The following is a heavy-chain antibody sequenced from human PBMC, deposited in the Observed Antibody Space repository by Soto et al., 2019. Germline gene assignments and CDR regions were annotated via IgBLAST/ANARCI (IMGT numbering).Heavy chain of an antibody. CDR1: GGSISSGGYY. CDR3: ARGSSIAGLYYGMDV. J-gene: IGHJ6*02. CDR2: NYYSGIT. D-gene: IGHD6-6*01. V-gene: IGHV4-31*03. Sequence: QVQLQESGPGLVKPSQTRSRTCTVSGGSISSGGYYWTWIRQHPGKGLEWIGYNYYSGITYYNPSLKSRVTISLDTSKNQFSLKLSSVTAADTAVYYCARGSSIAGLYYGMDVWGQGTTVTVSS.